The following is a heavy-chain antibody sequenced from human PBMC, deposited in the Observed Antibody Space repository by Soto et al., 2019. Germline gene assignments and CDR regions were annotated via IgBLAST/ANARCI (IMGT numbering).Heavy chain of an antibody. V-gene: IGHV1-8*01. J-gene: IGHJ4*02. CDR3: ARGGGLRIVGAIAEG. Sequence: QVQLVQSGAEVKKPGASVKVSCKAYGYTFSSYDINWVRQAAGQAIEWMGWMNPNSGNTGYAQKFQGRVIMTGNTSISTAYMELSSLRSEDTAVYYCARGGGLRIVGAIAEGWGQGTLVTVSS. CDR2: MNPNSGNT. CDR1: GYTFSSYD. D-gene: IGHD1-26*01.